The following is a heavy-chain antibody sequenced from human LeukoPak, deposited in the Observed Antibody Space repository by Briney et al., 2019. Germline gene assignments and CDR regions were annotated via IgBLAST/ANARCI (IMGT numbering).Heavy chain of an antibody. CDR3: AKVRSLGLTGYHIFDY. D-gene: IGHD3-9*01. J-gene: IGHJ4*02. V-gene: IGHV3-23*01. CDR1: EFTFNNYA. Sequence: GGSLRLSCAASEFTFNNYAMNWVRQAPGKGLEWVSGISGSGTSTFYADSVKGRFTISRGNSENTLYLQMNSLRAEDTAVYHCAKVRSLGLTGYHIFDYWGQGTLATVSS. CDR2: ISGSGTST.